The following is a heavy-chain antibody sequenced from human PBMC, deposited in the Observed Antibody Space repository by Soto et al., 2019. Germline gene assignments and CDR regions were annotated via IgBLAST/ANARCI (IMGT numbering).Heavy chain of an antibody. V-gene: IGHV4-59*01. D-gene: IGHD2-2*02. Sequence: SETLSLTCTVSGVSISSYYWSWIRQPPGKGLELIGYIYYSGSTNYNPSLKSRVTISVDTSKNQFSLKLSSVTAADTAVYYCASVTRTCISTSCYRYYYGMDVWGQGTTVTVSS. J-gene: IGHJ6*02. CDR3: ASVTRTCISTSCYRYYYGMDV. CDR2: IYYSGST. CDR1: GVSISSYY.